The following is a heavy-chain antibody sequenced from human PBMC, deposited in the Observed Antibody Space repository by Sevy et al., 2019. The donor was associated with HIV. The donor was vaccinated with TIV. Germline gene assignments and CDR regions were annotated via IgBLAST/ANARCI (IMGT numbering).Heavy chain of an antibody. Sequence: GESLKISCKGSGYSFITYWIGWVRQMPGKGLEWMGLIFPADSNTRYSPSFQGQVTISADKSISTAYLQWSSLKASDTGMDYCARLDYGDSDSFDIWGQGTMVTVSS. CDR2: IFPADSNT. CDR3: ARLDYGDSDSFDI. J-gene: IGHJ3*02. CDR1: GYSFITYW. D-gene: IGHD4-17*01. V-gene: IGHV5-51*01.